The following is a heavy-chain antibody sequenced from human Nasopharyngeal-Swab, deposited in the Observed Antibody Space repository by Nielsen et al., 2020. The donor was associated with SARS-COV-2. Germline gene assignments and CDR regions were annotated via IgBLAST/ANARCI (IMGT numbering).Heavy chain of an antibody. V-gene: IGHV3-7*03. CDR2: LKPDGSEK. J-gene: IGHJ4*02. D-gene: IGHD3-22*01. CDR1: GFTFSDHW. Sequence: GESLKISCVVSGFTFSDHWMNWVRQAPGKGLEWVANLKPDGSEKYYVDSVKGRFTISRDNARNSLFLQMDSLRVEDTAIYYCAGNHDNTFWGQGNLVAVS. CDR3: AGNHDNTF.